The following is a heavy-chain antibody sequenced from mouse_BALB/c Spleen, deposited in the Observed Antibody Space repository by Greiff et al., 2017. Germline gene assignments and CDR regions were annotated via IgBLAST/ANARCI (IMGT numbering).Heavy chain of an antibody. Sequence: EVKLQESGPGLVKPSQSLSLTCTVTGYSITSDYAWNWIRQFPGNKLEWMGYISYSGSTSYNPSLKSRISITRDTSKNQFFLQLNSVTTEDTATYYCAPLGFDYWGQGTTLTVSS. J-gene: IGHJ2*01. CDR1: GYSITSDYA. D-gene: IGHD4-1*01. V-gene: IGHV3-2*02. CDR3: APLGFDY. CDR2: ISYSGST.